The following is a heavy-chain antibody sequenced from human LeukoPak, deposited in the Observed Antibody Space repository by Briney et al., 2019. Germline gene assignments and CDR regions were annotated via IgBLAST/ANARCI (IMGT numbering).Heavy chain of an antibody. D-gene: IGHD5-12*01. V-gene: IGHV3-49*04. CDR3: SRVRNTGYGSSFDY. J-gene: IGHJ4*02. CDR2: IRSKAYGGTT. Sequence: GGSLRLSCTASGFTFGDYAMTWVRQAPGKGLEWVGFIRSKAYGGTTEYAASVKGRFTVSRDDAKSIVNLQMNSLKTEDTAVYYCSRVRNTGYGSSFDYWAREPWSPSPQ. CDR1: GFTFGDYA.